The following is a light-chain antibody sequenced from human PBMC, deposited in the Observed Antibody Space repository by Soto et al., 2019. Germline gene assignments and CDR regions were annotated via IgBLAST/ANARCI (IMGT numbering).Light chain of an antibody. CDR1: QSISSY. Sequence: DIQMTQSPSSLSASLGDRVTITFLASQSISSYLNWYQQKQGKAPKLLIYAASSLQSGVPSRLSGSGYGTDLTITISSMQTEDFETYYCQQSYSNPGTFGQGTKVDIK. V-gene: IGKV1-39*01. CDR2: AAS. CDR3: QQSYSNPGT. J-gene: IGKJ1*01.